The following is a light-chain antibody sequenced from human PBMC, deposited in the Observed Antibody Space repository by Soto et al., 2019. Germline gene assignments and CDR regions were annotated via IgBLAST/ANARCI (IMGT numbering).Light chain of an antibody. Sequence: IHFSHSPSSPSASVGDRVTLPCRASQGISSYLAWYQQEPGKAPKLLIYAASTLQSGVPSRFSGSGSGTDFTLTISSLQPEDFATYYCQQLNSYPSFGQGTRLEI. V-gene: IGKV1-9*01. J-gene: IGKJ5*01. CDR3: QQLNSYPS. CDR1: QGISSY. CDR2: AAS.